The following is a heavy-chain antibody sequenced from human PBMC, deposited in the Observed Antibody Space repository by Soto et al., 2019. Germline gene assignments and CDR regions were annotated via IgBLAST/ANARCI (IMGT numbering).Heavy chain of an antibody. Sequence: PGGSLRLSCAASGFTFSNAWMSWVRQAPGKGLEWVGRIKSKTDGGTTDYAAPVKGRFTISRDDSKNTLYLQMNSLKTEDTAVYYCTTASGLVGYYYYYYGMDVWGQGTTVTVSS. V-gene: IGHV3-15*01. D-gene: IGHD3-10*01. CDR1: GFTFSNAW. CDR3: TTASGLVGYYYYYYGMDV. J-gene: IGHJ6*02. CDR2: IKSKTDGGTT.